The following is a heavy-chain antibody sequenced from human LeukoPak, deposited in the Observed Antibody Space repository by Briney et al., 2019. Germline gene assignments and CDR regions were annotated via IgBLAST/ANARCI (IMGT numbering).Heavy chain of an antibody. Sequence: SATLSLTCTVSGGSISSYYWSWIRQPPGKGLEWIGYIYYSGSTNYNPSLKSRVTISVDTSKNQFSLKLSSVTAADTAVYYCARGYCSGGSCYEIDYWGQGTLVTVSS. J-gene: IGHJ4*02. D-gene: IGHD2-15*01. CDR2: IYYSGST. CDR3: ARGYCSGGSCYEIDY. CDR1: GGSISSYY. V-gene: IGHV4-59*08.